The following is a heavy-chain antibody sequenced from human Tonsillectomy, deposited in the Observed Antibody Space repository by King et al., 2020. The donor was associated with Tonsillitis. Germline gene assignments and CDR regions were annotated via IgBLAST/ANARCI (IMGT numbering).Heavy chain of an antibody. D-gene: IGHD1-14*01. J-gene: IGHJ4*02. CDR2: ISGSGGST. Sequence: VQLVQSGGGLVQPGGSLRLSCAASGFTFSTYAMNWVRQAPGKGLEWVSAISGSGGSTYYADSVKGRFTISRDNSKDTLYLQMNSPRAEDTAIYYCAKTPANPYDNWGQGTLVTVSS. CDR1: GFTFSTYA. V-gene: IGHV3-23*04. CDR3: AKTPANPYDN.